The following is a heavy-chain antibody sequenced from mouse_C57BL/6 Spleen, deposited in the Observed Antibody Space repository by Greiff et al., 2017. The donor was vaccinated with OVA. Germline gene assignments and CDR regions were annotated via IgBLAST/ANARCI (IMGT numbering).Heavy chain of an antibody. CDR1: GFTFSDYG. J-gene: IGHJ4*01. V-gene: IGHV5-17*01. CDR3: ARDYSPYAMDY. Sequence: SVVGLVKPGGSLKLSCAASGFTFSDYGMHWVRQAPEKGLEWVAYISSGSSTIYYADTVKGRFTISRDNAKNTLFLHMTSLRSADTAMYYCARDYSPYAMDYWGQGTSVTVSS. CDR2: ISSGSSTI. D-gene: IGHD2-12*01.